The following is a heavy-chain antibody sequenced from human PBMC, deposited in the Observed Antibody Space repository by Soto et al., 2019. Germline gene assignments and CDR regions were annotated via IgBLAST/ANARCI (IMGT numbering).Heavy chain of an antibody. CDR3: ARTKWGTGDFDF. D-gene: IGHD7-27*01. CDR2: MTPNTGNT. V-gene: IGHV1-8*01. J-gene: IGHJ4*01. Sequence: QVQLVQSGAEAKKPGASVKVSCKASGYTFTSFDINWVRQATGQGLEWLGWMTPNTGNTGYAQKFPRRITITRDTSTSTAYMELNSRTYEDSAVYYCARTKWGTGDFDFWGHGTLVTVSS. CDR1: GYTFTSFD.